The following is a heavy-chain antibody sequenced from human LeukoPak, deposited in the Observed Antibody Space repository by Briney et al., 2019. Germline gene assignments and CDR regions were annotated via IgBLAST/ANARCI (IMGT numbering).Heavy chain of an antibody. D-gene: IGHD4-11*01. CDR1: GFTFSHYG. CDR2: IWNDGSNK. CDR3: AKDPQRGSDYSYSLEY. J-gene: IGHJ4*02. Sequence: PGGSLRLSCAASGFTFSHYGMHWVRQAPGRGLEWVAVIWNDGSNKYYADSVKGRFTISRDNSQNTVDLHMNSLRAEDTAVYYCAKDPQRGSDYSYSLEYWGQGTLVTVSS. V-gene: IGHV3-33*06.